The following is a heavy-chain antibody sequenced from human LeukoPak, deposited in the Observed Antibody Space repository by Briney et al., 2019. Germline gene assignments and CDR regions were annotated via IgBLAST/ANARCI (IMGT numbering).Heavy chain of an antibody. CDR3: ARDYYGSGSLRGKWFDP. CDR2: INPSGGST. V-gene: IGHV1-46*01. D-gene: IGHD3-10*01. CDR1: GYTFTSYY. Sequence: ASVKVSCKASGYTFTSYYMHWVRHAPGQALEWMGIINPSGGSTSYAEKFQGRVTMTRDTSTSTVYMELSSLRSEDTAVYYCARDYYGSGSLRGKWFDPWGQGTLVTVSS. J-gene: IGHJ5*02.